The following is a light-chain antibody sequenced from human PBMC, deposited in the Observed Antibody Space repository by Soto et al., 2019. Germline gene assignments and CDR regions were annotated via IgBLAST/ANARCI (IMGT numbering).Light chain of an antibody. J-gene: IGKJ4*01. CDR1: QGISNY. CDR2: TSS. V-gene: IGKV1-27*01. Sequence: DIQMTQSPSSLSASVGDRVTITCRASQGISNYLSCYQQKPGKVPELLIYTSSTLQSGVPSRFSGSGSGTDFTRTISSLQPEDVATYYCQKHDDAPLTFGGGTKVEIK. CDR3: QKHDDAPLT.